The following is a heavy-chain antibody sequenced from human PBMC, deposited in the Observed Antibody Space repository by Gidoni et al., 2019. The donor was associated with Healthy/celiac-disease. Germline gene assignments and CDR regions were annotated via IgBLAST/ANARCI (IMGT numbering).Heavy chain of an antibody. D-gene: IGHD3-3*01. Sequence: QVQLVQSGAEVKKHGASVKVSCKASGYNLTSYDMHWVRQDPGQRLECIGWINAGNGNTKYSQKFQGRVTITRDTSSSTAYMELSSLRSEDTAVYYCAREGDFWSGYRYYYYGMDVWGQGTTVTVSS. CDR2: INAGNGNT. CDR1: GYNLTSYD. CDR3: AREGDFWSGYRYYYYGMDV. J-gene: IGHJ6*02. V-gene: IGHV1-3*01.